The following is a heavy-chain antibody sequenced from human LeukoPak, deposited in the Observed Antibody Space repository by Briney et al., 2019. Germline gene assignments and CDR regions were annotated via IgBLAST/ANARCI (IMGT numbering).Heavy chain of an antibody. CDR2: IYYSGST. D-gene: IGHD2-2*01. CDR1: GGSISTFY. CDR3: ARDACSSTSCYGYFQH. Sequence: SETLSLTCTVSGGSISTFYWSWIRQSPGKGLEWIGYIYYSGSTNYNPSLKSRVTISVDTSKNQFSLKLSSVTAADTAVYYCARDACSSTSCYGYFQHWGQGTLVTVSS. J-gene: IGHJ1*01. V-gene: IGHV4-59*01.